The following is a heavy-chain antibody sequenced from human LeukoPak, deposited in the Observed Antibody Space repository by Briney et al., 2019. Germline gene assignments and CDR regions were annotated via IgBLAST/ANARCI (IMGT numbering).Heavy chain of an antibody. CDR3: ARGENGDYVDY. CDR2: IYYSGST. V-gene: IGHV4-59*01. CDR1: GGSISSYY. Sequence: SETLSLTCTASGGSISSYYWSWIRQPPGKGLEWIGYIYYSGSTNYNPSLKSRVTISVDTSKNQFSLKLSSVTAADTAVYYCARGENGDYVDYWGQGTLVTVSS. J-gene: IGHJ4*02. D-gene: IGHD4-17*01.